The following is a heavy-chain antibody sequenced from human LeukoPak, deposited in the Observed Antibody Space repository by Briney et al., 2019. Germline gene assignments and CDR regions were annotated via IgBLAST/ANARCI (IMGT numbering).Heavy chain of an antibody. CDR3: ASGYCSSTSCSHFDY. J-gene: IGHJ4*02. D-gene: IGHD2-2*01. V-gene: IGHV1-2*02. Sequence: GASVKVSCKASGYTFTGYYMHWVRQAPGQGLEWMGWINPNSGGTNYAQKFQGRVTMTRDTSISTAYMELSRLRSDDTAVYYCASGYCSSTSCSHFDYWGQGTLVTVSS. CDR2: INPNSGGT. CDR1: GYTFTGYY.